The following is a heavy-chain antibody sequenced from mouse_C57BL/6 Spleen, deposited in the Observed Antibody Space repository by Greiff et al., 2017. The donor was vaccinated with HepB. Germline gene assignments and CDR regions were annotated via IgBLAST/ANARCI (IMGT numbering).Heavy chain of an antibody. J-gene: IGHJ3*01. Sequence: VKLQESGPELVKPGASVKISCKASGYTFTDYYINWVKQRPGQGLEWIGWIFPGSGSTYYNEKFKGKATLTVDKSSSTAYMLLSSLTSEDSAVYFCARGHYDLQWGFAYWGQGTLVTVSA. CDR3: ARGHYDLQWGFAY. CDR1: GYTFTDYY. CDR2: IFPGSGST. V-gene: IGHV1-75*01. D-gene: IGHD2-4*01.